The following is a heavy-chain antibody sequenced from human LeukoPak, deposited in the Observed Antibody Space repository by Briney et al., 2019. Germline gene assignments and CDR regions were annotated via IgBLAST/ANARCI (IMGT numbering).Heavy chain of an antibody. V-gene: IGHV4-4*07. CDR1: GGSISSYY. Sequence: SETLSLTCTVSGGSISSYYGSWIRQPAGKGLEWIGRIYTSGSTNYNPSLKSRVTMSVDTSKNQFSLKLSSVTAADTALYYCAKANMAIPRYYYFDNWGQGIPVTVSS. CDR3: AKANMAIPRYYYFDN. D-gene: IGHD3-9*01. J-gene: IGHJ4*02. CDR2: IYTSGST.